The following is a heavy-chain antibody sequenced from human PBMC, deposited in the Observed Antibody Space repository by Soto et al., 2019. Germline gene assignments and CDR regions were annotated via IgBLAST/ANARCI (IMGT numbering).Heavy chain of an antibody. CDR2: ISYDGSNK. V-gene: IGHV3-30*18. CDR1: GFTFSSYG. D-gene: IGHD3-3*01. J-gene: IGHJ6*02. Sequence: VGSLRLSCAASGFTFSSYGMHWVRQAPGKGLEWVAVISYDGSNKYYADSVKGRFTISRDNSKNTLYLQMNSLRAEDTAVYYCAKDINGVTIFGVVIPYRYYGMDVWGQGTTVTVSS. CDR3: AKDINGVTIFGVVIPYRYYGMDV.